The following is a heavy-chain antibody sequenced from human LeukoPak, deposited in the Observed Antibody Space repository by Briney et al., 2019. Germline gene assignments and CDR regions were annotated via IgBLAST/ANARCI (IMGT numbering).Heavy chain of an antibody. CDR1: GFTFSSYG. CDR2: LRYDGSNK. Sequence: HPGGSLRLSCAASGFTFSSYGMHWVRQARGKGLEWVAFLRYDGSNKYYADSVKGRFTISRDNSKNTLYLPMNSLRAQDTAVYYCARIGADALEYWGRGPLVSVSS. D-gene: IGHD2-8*01. J-gene: IGHJ4*02. V-gene: IGHV3-30*02. CDR3: ARIGADALEY.